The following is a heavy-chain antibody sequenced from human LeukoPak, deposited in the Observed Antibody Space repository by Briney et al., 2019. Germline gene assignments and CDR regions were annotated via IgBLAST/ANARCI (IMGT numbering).Heavy chain of an antibody. CDR3: AKSFWEGSPANVSDY. CDR2: ISYDGSNK. J-gene: IGHJ4*02. D-gene: IGHD3-16*01. Sequence: PGGSLRLSCAASGFTFSSYGMHWVRQAPGKGLEWVAVISYDGSNKYYADSVKGRFTISRDNSKNTLYLQMNSLRAEDTAVYYCAKSFWEGSPANVSDYWGQGTLVTVSS. CDR1: GFTFSSYG. V-gene: IGHV3-30*18.